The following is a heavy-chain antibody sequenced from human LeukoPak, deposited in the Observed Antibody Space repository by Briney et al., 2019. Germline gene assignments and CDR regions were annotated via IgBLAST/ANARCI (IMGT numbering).Heavy chain of an antibody. CDR1: GASISSGGSS. Sequence: SETLSLTCAVTGASISSGGSSWAWIRQPPGKGLEWIGYIYHIVNTFYNPSLQSRVTISVDRAKNQVSLRLTSVTAADTAVYYCARDSYGLGSNYFDPWGQGTQVTVSS. D-gene: IGHD3-10*01. V-gene: IGHV4-30-2*01. CDR2: IYHIVNT. CDR3: ARDSYGLGSNYFDP. J-gene: IGHJ5*02.